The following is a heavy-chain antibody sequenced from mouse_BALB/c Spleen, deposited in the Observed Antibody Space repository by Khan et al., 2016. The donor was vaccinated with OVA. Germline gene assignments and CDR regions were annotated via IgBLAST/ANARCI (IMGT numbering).Heavy chain of an antibody. V-gene: IGHV3-5*02. Sequence: EVQLVESGPGLVKPSQTVSLTCTVTGISITTGNYRWSWIRQFPGNKLEWLGNIYYSGTITYNPSLTSRTTITRDTSKSQFFLEMNSLTAEDTATYFCARDYGSLYWYFDVWGAGTTVTVSS. CDR2: IYYSGTI. J-gene: IGHJ1*01. CDR3: ARDYGSLYWYFDV. CDR1: GISITTGNYR. D-gene: IGHD1-1*01.